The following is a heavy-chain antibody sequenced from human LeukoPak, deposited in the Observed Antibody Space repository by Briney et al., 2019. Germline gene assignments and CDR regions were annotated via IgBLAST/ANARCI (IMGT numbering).Heavy chain of an antibody. CDR2: ISGSGGTI. J-gene: IGHJ4*02. D-gene: IGHD3-22*01. Sequence: GGSLRLSCAVSGLRFSSYSMSWVRQAPGKGLEWVSSISGSGGTIDYADSVEGRFTISRDNSKNTLYLQMNSLRAEDTAVYYCAVSMIAFDFWGQGTLVTVSS. V-gene: IGHV3-23*01. CDR1: GLRFSSYS. CDR3: AVSMIAFDF.